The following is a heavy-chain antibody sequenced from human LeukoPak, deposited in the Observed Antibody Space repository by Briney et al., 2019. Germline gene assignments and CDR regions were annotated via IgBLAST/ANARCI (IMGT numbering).Heavy chain of an antibody. D-gene: IGHD1-26*01. Sequence: GGSLRLSCAASGFTFNNYAMTWVRQAPGKGLEWVSAISCGGSTYHADSVRRRFTISRDYPKNALYLQMNSLGAEDGAVYYCAKSRWETYAVRAFNIWGQGTMVTVSS. V-gene: IGHV3-23*01. CDR3: AKSRWETYAVRAFNI. CDR1: GFTFNNYA. J-gene: IGHJ3*02. CDR2: ISCGGST.